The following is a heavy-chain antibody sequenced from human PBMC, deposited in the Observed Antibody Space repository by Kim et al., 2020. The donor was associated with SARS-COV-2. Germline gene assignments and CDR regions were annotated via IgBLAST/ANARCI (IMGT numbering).Heavy chain of an antibody. CDR3: ARSHYDFWSGPSLFYFDY. V-gene: IGHV4-34*01. Sequence: SETLSLTCAVYGGSFSGYYWSWIRQPPGKGLEWIGEINHSGSTNYNPSLKSRVTISVDTSKNQFSLKLSSVTAADTAVYYCARSHYDFWSGPSLFYFDYWGQGTLVTVSS. CDR2: INHSGST. D-gene: IGHD3-3*01. CDR1: GGSFSGYY. J-gene: IGHJ4*02.